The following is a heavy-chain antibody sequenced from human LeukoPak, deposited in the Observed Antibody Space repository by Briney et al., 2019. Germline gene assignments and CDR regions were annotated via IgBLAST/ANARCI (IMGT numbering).Heavy chain of an antibody. CDR2: ISYDGSRQ. CDR1: GFTFTYYA. CDR3: ARGPDPVVRGPRRAFDL. D-gene: IGHD3-10*01. Sequence: GGSLRLSCAASGFTFTYYAMHWVRQAPGKGLELVALISYDGSRQYYTDSVKGRFIISRDDSKNTVYLQMNSLGVDDTALYYCARGPDPVVRGPRRAFDLWGQGTMVTVSS. V-gene: IGHV3-30-3*01. J-gene: IGHJ3*01.